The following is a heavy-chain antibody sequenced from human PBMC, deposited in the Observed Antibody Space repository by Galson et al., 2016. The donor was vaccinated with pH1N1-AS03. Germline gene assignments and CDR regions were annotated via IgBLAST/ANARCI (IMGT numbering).Heavy chain of an antibody. J-gene: IGHJ4*02. V-gene: IGHV1-69*05. CDR3: VAYGSGTQAYFDY. CDR1: GDNFRKYP. Sequence: SVKVSCKASGDNFRKYPISWVRQAPGQGLEWMGRITPVVGTTDVAQKFQGRVTMTRDASTTTAHRELSSLRSEDMAIYYCVAYGSGTQAYFDYWGQGTLVTVSS. D-gene: IGHD3-10*01. CDR2: ITPVVGTT.